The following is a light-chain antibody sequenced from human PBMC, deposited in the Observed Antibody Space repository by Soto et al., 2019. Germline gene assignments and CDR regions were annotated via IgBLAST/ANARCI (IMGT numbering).Light chain of an antibody. CDR1: TSNLGAPYD. Sequence: QSVQTPPPSVSGTTGQRVSISCTWSTSNLGAPYDVHWYQHLPGTAPKLLICGDNNRPSGVPDRFSGSKSGTSASLAITRLQAEDEADYFCQSYTISVHNNGSGTGTKVTVL. CDR3: QSYTISVHNNG. V-gene: IGLV1-40*01. CDR2: GDN. J-gene: IGLJ1*01.